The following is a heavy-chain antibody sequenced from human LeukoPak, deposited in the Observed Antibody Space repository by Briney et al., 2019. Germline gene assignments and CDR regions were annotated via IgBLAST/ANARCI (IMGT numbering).Heavy chain of an antibody. CDR3: ARVLTVTTSDAFDI. Sequence: PGGSLRLSCADSGFTFSSYSMNWVRQAPGKGLEWVSSISSSSSYIYYADSVKGRFTISRDNAKNSLYLQMNSLRAEDTAVYYCARVLTVTTSDAFDIWGQGTMVTVSS. CDR1: GFTFSSYS. V-gene: IGHV3-21*01. J-gene: IGHJ3*02. CDR2: ISSSSSYI. D-gene: IGHD4-17*01.